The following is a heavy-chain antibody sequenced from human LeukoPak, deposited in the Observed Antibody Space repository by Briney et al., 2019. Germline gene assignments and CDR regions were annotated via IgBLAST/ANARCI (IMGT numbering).Heavy chain of an antibody. D-gene: IGHD4/OR15-4a*01. J-gene: IGHJ4*02. CDR3: ARGEGCQLPFTEEFDY. CDR2: ISYDGSNK. CDR1: GFTFSSYA. V-gene: IGHV3-30*04. Sequence: GGSLRLSCAASGFTFSSYAMHWVRQAPGKGLEWVAVISYDGSNKYYADSVKGRFTISRDNSKNTLYLQMNSLRAEDTAVYYCARGEGCQLPFTEEFDYWGQGTLVTVSS.